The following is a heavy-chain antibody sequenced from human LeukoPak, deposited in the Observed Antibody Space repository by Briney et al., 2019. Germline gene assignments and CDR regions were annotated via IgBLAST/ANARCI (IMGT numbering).Heavy chain of an antibody. Sequence: GASVKVSCKASGYTFTGYYMHWVRQAPGQGLEWMGWIYPNSGGTNYAQKFQGRVTMTRDTSISTAYMELSRLRSDDTAVYYCARKYSRGWNFDYWGQGTLVTVSS. V-gene: IGHV1-2*02. J-gene: IGHJ4*02. D-gene: IGHD6-19*01. CDR1: GYTFTGYY. CDR3: ARKYSRGWNFDY. CDR2: IYPNSGGT.